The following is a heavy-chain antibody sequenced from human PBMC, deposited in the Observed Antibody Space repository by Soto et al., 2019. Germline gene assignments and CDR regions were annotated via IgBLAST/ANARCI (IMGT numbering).Heavy chain of an antibody. D-gene: IGHD5-12*01. J-gene: IGHJ4*02. CDR1: GGSISSGDYY. V-gene: IGHV4-30-4*01. Sequence: SETLSLTCTVSGGSISSGDYYWSWIRQPPGKGLEWIGYIYYSGSTYYNPSLKSRVTISVDTSKNQFSLKLSSVTAADTAVYYCARTSILDIVATISSSGFDYWGQGTLVTVSS. CDR3: ARTSILDIVATISSSGFDY. CDR2: IYYSGST.